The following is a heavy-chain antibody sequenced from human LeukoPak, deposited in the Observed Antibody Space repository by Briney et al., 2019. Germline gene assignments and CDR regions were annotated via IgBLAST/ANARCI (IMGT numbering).Heavy chain of an antibody. CDR3: ASLGDFWSGFTKRFDY. Sequence: PGGSLRLSCAASGFTFSNAWMSWVRQAPGKGLEWVANIKQDGSEKYYVDSVKGRFTISRDNAKNSLYLQMNSLRAEDTAVYYCASLGDFWSGFTKRFDYWGQGTLVTVSS. CDR1: GFTFSNAW. D-gene: IGHD3-3*01. CDR2: IKQDGSEK. J-gene: IGHJ4*02. V-gene: IGHV3-7*01.